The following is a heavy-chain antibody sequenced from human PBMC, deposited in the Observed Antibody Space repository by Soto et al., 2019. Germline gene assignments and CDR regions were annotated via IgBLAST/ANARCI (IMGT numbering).Heavy chain of an antibody. D-gene: IGHD6-19*01. CDR1: GFTFSSYG. CDR3: AKAASGWYVGYFDY. CDR2: ISYDGSNK. V-gene: IGHV3-30*18. J-gene: IGHJ4*02. Sequence: ESGGGVVQPGRSLRLSCAASGFTFSSYGMHWVRQAPGKGLEWVAVISYDGSNKYYADSVKGRFTISRDNSKNTLYLQMNSLRAEDTAVYYCAKAASGWYVGYFDYWGQGTLVTVSS.